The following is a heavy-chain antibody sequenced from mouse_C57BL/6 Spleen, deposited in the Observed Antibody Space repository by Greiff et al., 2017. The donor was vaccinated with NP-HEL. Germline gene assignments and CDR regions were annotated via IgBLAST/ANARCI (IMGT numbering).Heavy chain of an antibody. D-gene: IGHD1-1*01. Sequence: VQLQQSGAELVKPGASVKLSCKASGFTFTSYWMQWVKQRPGQGLEWIGEIDPSDSYTNYNQKFKGKATLTVDTSSSTAYMQLSSLTSEDSAVYYCARSGLSTVVAPGFAYWGQGTLVTVSA. J-gene: IGHJ3*01. CDR2: IDPSDSYT. CDR1: GFTFTSYW. CDR3: ARSGLSTVVAPGFAY. V-gene: IGHV1-50*01.